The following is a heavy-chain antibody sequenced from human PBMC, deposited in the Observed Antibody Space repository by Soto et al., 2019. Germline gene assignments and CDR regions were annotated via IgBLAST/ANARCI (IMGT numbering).Heavy chain of an antibody. V-gene: IGHV4-31*02. CDR3: ARGCSGGSCYDY. D-gene: IGHD2-15*01. Sequence: SETLSLTCTVSGGSISGGGYYWSWIRQHPGKGLEWIGYIYYSGSTYYNPSLKSRVTISVDTSKNQFSLKLSSVTAADTAVYYCARGCSGGSCYDYWGQGTLVTVSS. J-gene: IGHJ4*02. CDR2: IYYSGST. CDR1: GGSISGGGYY.